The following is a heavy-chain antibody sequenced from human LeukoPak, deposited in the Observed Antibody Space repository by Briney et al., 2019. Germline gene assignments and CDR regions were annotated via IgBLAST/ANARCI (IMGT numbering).Heavy chain of an antibody. CDR3: ARGGNYGDYDGYFDY. V-gene: IGHV4-59*08. Sequence: KPSETLSLTCTVSGGSISSNYWSWIRQSPGKGLEWIGYIYYVGSTNYNPSLKPRATISLDTSKNQFSLKLSSVTAADTAVYYCARGGNYGDYDGYFDYWGQGTLVTVSS. J-gene: IGHJ4*02. CDR1: GGSISSNY. CDR2: IYYVGST. D-gene: IGHD4-17*01.